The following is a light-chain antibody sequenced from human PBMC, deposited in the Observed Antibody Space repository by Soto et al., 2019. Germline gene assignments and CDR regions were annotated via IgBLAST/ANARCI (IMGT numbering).Light chain of an antibody. CDR2: KAS. J-gene: IGKJ1*01. V-gene: IGKV1-5*03. Sequence: DIQMTQSPSTLSASVGDRVTITCRASQSISSWLAWYQQKPGKAPKLLIYKASSLESGVPSRFSGSGSGTDFPLTLSSLQPDDFATYYCQQYNSYQRTFGQGTKVEIK. CDR3: QQYNSYQRT. CDR1: QSISSW.